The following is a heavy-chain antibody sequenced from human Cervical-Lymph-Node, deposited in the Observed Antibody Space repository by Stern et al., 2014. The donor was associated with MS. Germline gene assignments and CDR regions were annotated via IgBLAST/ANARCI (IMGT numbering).Heavy chain of an antibody. CDR3: ARDGGAARSYYYGMDV. D-gene: IGHD6-6*01. Sequence: VQLVESGAEVKKPGSSVKVSCKASGGTFSSYAISWVRQAPGQGLEWLGGIIPIFGTANYAQKFQGRVMITADESTSTAYMELSSLRSEDTAVYYCARDGGAARSYYYGMDVWGQGTTVTVSS. J-gene: IGHJ6*02. CDR2: IIPIFGTA. V-gene: IGHV1-69*01. CDR1: GGTFSSYA.